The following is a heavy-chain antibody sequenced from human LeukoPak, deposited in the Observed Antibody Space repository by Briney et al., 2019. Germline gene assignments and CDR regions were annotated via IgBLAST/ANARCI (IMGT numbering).Heavy chain of an antibody. CDR1: GFTFSSYS. V-gene: IGHV3-21*01. J-gene: IGHJ4*02. D-gene: IGHD2/OR15-2a*01. CDR3: VRDWAPASMQAAPFDC. Sequence: GGSLRLSCAASGFTFSSYSMNWVRQAPGKGLEWVSSISSRSSYIDYADSLKGRFTISRDNAKNTLYLQMNSLRLEDTAVYYCVRDWAPASMQAAPFDCWGQGTLVTVSS. CDR2: ISSRSSYI.